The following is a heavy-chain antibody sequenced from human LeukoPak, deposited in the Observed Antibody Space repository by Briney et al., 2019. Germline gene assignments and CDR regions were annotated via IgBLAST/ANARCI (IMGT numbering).Heavy chain of an antibody. CDR3: ARGGGTYYDFWSGPFDY. Sequence: PGGSLRLSCAASGFTVSANYMSWVRQAPAKGLEWVSVIYMNGVTYHADSVEGRFTISRDNSKNTLYLQMNSLRAEDTAVYYCARGGGTYYDFWSGPFDYWGQGTLVTVSS. J-gene: IGHJ4*02. V-gene: IGHV3-66*02. CDR2: IYMNGVT. D-gene: IGHD3-3*01. CDR1: GFTVSANY.